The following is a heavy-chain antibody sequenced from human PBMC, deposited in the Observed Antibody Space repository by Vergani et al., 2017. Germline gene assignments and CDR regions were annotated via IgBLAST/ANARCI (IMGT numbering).Heavy chain of an antibody. CDR2: ISSSSSHI. D-gene: IGHD3-22*01. CDR3: TTDLGYYDSSGYYYVNWAEYFKH. J-gene: IGHJ1*01. V-gene: IGHV3-21*01. Sequence: EVQLVESGGGLVKPGGSLRLSCAASGFTFSSYSMNWVRQAPGKGLEWVSCISSSSSHIYYADSVKGRFTISRDNAKNSLYLQMNSLRAEDTAVYYCTTDLGYYDSSGYYYVNWAEYFKHWGQGTLVTVSS. CDR1: GFTFSSYS.